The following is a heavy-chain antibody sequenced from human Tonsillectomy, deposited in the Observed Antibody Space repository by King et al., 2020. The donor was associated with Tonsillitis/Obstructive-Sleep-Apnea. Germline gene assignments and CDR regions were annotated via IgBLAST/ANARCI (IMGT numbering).Heavy chain of an antibody. V-gene: IGHV4-34*01. Sequence: VQLQQWGAGLLKPSETLSLTCAVYGGSFSGYYWNWIRQPPGKGLEWIGEIDHSGSTNYNPSLKSRVTISVDTSKNQFSLKLSSVTAADTAVYYCAREHSSSLDYWGRGTLVTVSS. CDR1: GGSFSGYY. J-gene: IGHJ4*02. D-gene: IGHD6-13*01. CDR3: AREHSSSLDY. CDR2: IDHSGST.